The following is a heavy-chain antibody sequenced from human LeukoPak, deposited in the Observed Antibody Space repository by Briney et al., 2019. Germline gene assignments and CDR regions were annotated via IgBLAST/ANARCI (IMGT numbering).Heavy chain of an antibody. J-gene: IGHJ6*02. Sequence: ASVKVSCKASGYTFTTYSIFWVRQAPGQRLEWMGWINAGNGNTKYSQKLQGRVTITRDTSASTAYMELSSLRSEDTAVYYCASPYPGIAAAGHSFYYGMDVWGQGTTVTVSS. CDR1: GYTFTTYS. CDR3: ASPYPGIAAAGHSFYYGMDV. V-gene: IGHV1-3*01. CDR2: INAGNGNT. D-gene: IGHD6-13*01.